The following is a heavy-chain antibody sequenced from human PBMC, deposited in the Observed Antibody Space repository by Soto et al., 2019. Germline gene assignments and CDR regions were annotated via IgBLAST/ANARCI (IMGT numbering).Heavy chain of an antibody. V-gene: IGHV3-23*01. Sequence: PVGSLRLSCAASGFTFSSYAMSWVRQAPGKGLEWVSAISGSGGSTYYADSVKGRFTISRDNSKNTLYLQMNSLRAEDTAVYYCAKGLRITIFGVVTPLDYWGQGTLVTVSS. CDR1: GFTFSSYA. CDR2: ISGSGGST. CDR3: AKGLRITIFGVVTPLDY. J-gene: IGHJ4*02. D-gene: IGHD3-3*01.